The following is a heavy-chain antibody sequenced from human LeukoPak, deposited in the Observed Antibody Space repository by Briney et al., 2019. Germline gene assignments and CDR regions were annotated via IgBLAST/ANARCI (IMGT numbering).Heavy chain of an antibody. CDR1: GFTFSSYG. CDR3: AKYLPNQLLKD. V-gene: IGHV3-33*06. Sequence: PGGSLRLSCAASGFTFSSYGMHWVRQAPGKGLEWVAVIWYDGSNKYYADSVKGRFTISRDNSKNTLYLQMNSLRAEDTAVYYCAKYLPNQLLKDWGQGTLVTVSS. D-gene: IGHD2-2*01. CDR2: IWYDGSNK. J-gene: IGHJ1*01.